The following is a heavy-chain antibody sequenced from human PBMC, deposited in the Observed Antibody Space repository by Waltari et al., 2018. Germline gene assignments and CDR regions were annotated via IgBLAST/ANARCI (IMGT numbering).Heavy chain of an antibody. CDR3: AVRWFGDPSSSYYYYGMDV. CDR1: GSTFSSDD. D-gene: IGHD3-10*01. V-gene: IGHV1-69*01. J-gene: IGHJ6*02. CDR2: IIPIFGTA. Sequence: QVQLVQSGAEVKKPGSSVKVSCKASGSTFSSDDISWVRQAPGTGLEWRGGIIPIFGTANSAQKFQGRFTITADESTSTAYMELSSLRSEDTAVYYCAVRWFGDPSSSYYYYGMDVWGQGTTVTVSS.